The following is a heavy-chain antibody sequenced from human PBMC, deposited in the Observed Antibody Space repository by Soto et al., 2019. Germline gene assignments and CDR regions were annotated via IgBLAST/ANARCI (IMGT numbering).Heavy chain of an antibody. CDR2: IIPIPGTA. D-gene: IGHD2-2*01. CDR3: ARSQGSSTSLEIYYYYYYGMDV. J-gene: IGHJ6*02. CDR1: GGTFGSYA. V-gene: IGHV1-69*01. Sequence: QVQLVQSGAEVKKPGSSVKVSCKASGGTFGSYAISWVRQAPGQGLEWMGGIIPIPGTANYAQKFQGRVTFAADESTSTAYMELSSLRSEATAVYYCARSQGSSTSLEIYYYYYYGMDVWGQGTTVTVSS.